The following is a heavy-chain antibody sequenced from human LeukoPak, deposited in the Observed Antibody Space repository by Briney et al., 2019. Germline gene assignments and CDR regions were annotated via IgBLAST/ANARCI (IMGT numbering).Heavy chain of an antibody. D-gene: IGHD3-22*01. CDR1: GFTFSSYS. CDR3: ARDFYYYDSSGYHRLDC. J-gene: IGHJ4*02. V-gene: IGHV3-21*01. Sequence: GGSLRLSCAASGFTFSSYSMNWVRQAPGKGLEWVSSISSSSSYIYYADSVKGRFTISRDNAKNSLYLQMNSLRAEDTAVYYCARDFYYYDSSGYHRLDCWGQGTLVTVSS. CDR2: ISSSSSYI.